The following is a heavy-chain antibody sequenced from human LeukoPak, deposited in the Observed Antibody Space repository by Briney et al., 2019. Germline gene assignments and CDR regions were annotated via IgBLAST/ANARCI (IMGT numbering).Heavy chain of an antibody. CDR2: ISYDGSYK. V-gene: IGHV3-30*18. D-gene: IGHD6-13*01. Sequence: GGSLRLSCAASGFTFSNYGMHWVRQAPGKGLEWVAVISYDGSYKFYADSVKGRFTISRDNSKSTLYLQMNSLRAEDTAVYYCAKDRYSGLNTIDYWGQGTLVTVSS. CDR1: GFTFSNYG. J-gene: IGHJ4*02. CDR3: AKDRYSGLNTIDY.